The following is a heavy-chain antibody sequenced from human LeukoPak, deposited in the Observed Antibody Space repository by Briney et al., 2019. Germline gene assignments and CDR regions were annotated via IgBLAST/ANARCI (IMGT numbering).Heavy chain of an antibody. J-gene: IGHJ5*02. CDR3: ARVHPVNPNWFDP. Sequence: GASVKVSCKASGGTFSSYAISWVRQARGQGLEWMGRIIPIFGTANYAQKFQGRVTITTDESTSTAYMELSSLRSEDTAVYYCARVHPVNPNWFDPWGQGTLVTVSS. V-gene: IGHV1-69*05. CDR2: IIPIFGTA. CDR1: GGTFSSYA.